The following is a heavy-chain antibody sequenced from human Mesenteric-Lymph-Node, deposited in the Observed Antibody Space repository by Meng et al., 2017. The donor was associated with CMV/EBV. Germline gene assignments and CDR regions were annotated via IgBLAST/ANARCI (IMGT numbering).Heavy chain of an antibody. CDR3: GGSYYH. D-gene: IGHD1-26*01. CDR2: ISSSTTYI. J-gene: IGHJ5*02. CDR1: GFTFSSYS. V-gene: IGHV3-21*01. Sequence: GESLKISCAASGFTFSSYSMNWVRQAPGKGLEWVYYISSSTTYIYYADSVKGRFTISRDNAKNSLYLQMNRLRAEDTAVYYCGGSYYHWGQGTLVTVSS.